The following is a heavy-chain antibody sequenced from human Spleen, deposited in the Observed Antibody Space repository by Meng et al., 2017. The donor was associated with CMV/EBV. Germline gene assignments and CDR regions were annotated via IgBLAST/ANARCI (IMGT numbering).Heavy chain of an antibody. CDR2: INPNSGGA. Sequence: ASVKVSCKASGYTFSGYYMHWVRQAPGQGLEWMGWINPNSGGANYAQKFQGRVTMTSGTSTSTVYMELSSLRSDDTAIYYCARGEDTNFYARRYFGYWGQGTLVTVSS. CDR3: ARGEDTNFYARRYFGY. CDR1: GYTFSGYY. D-gene: IGHD2/OR15-2a*01. V-gene: IGHV1-2*02. J-gene: IGHJ4*02.